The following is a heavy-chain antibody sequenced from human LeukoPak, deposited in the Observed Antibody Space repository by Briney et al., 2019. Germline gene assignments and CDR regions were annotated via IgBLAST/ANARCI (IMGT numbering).Heavy chain of an antibody. D-gene: IGHD2-15*01. CDR1: GFTFSSYW. Sequence: PGGSLRLSCAASGFTFSSYWMSWVRQAPGKGLEWVADIKQDGSEKYYVDSVKGRFTISRDNAKNSLYLQMNSLRAEDTAVYYCARVGVVAAIMDFDYWGQGTLVTVSS. V-gene: IGHV3-7*01. CDR3: ARVGVVAAIMDFDY. J-gene: IGHJ4*02. CDR2: IKQDGSEK.